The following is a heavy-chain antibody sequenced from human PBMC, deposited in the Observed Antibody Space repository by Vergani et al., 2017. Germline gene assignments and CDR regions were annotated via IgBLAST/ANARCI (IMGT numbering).Heavy chain of an antibody. Sequence: QVQLVQSGAEVGKPGASVKISCKASAYTFTAYYIHWVRQAPEQGLEWVGVISPDGFSTFYAQKFQGRVTITRDTSTSTVYVEVTSLRSDDTAVYYCARSIAAAGAEFDYWGQGTLVTVSS. CDR3: ARSIAAAGAEFDY. J-gene: IGHJ4*02. CDR1: AYTFTAYY. V-gene: IGHV1-46*01. CDR2: ISPDGFST. D-gene: IGHD6-13*01.